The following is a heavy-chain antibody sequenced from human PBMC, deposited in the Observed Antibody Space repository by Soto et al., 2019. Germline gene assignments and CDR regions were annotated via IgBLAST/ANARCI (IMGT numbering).Heavy chain of an antibody. CDR3: AREGSGYNL. V-gene: IGHV1-69*13. D-gene: IGHD5-12*01. Sequence: SSVKGSCKSSGGSFSIFGISWVRQAPGQGLEWMGGIIPVFGRPNYAQRFRGRLTITADESTNTVYLELIDLRSEDTAVYYCAREGSGYNLWGQGNQVTVSS. CDR2: IIPVFGRP. J-gene: IGHJ1*01. CDR1: GGSFSIFG.